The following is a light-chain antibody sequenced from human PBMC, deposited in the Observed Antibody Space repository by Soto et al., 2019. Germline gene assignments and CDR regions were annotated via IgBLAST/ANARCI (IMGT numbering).Light chain of an antibody. CDR1: QSISNY. J-gene: IGKJ4*01. V-gene: IGKV1-39*01. CDR2: AAS. CDR3: QQSYGTPLT. Sequence: DMEMTQSPSSLSAFVGDRVIITCRASQSISNYLNWYQHKPGKVPKLLIYAASSLQSGVPTRFSGSGSGTDFTLTINSLQPEDFATYYCQQSYGTPLTFGGGTKIEIK.